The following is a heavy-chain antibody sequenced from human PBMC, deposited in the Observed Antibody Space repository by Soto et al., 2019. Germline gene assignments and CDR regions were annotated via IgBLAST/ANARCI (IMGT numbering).Heavy chain of an antibody. CDR1: GGTFSSYT. CDR3: ARENGDSLTLHWFDP. V-gene: IGHV1-69*04. Sequence: GASVKVSCKASGGTFSSYTISWVRQAPGQGLEWMGRIIPILGIANYAQKFQGRVTITADKSTSTAYMELSSLRSEDTAVYYCARENGDSLTLHWFDPWGQGTLVTVSS. CDR2: IIPILGIA. D-gene: IGHD4-17*01. J-gene: IGHJ5*02.